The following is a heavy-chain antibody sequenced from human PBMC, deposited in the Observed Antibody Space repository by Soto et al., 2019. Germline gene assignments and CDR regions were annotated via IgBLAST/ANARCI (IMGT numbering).Heavy chain of an antibody. CDR1: GYTFTSYG. J-gene: IGHJ4*02. V-gene: IGHV1-18*01. CDR3: ARSDYPVDY. Sequence: QVQLVQSGAEVKKPGASVKVSCKASGYTFTSYGISWVRQAPGQGLEWMGWISAYNGNTNYAQKLQGRVTMTTYTSTSTAHMELRSLVSHHTALYNCARSDYPVDYWGQGTLVTVSS. D-gene: IGHD3-16*01. CDR2: ISAYNGNT.